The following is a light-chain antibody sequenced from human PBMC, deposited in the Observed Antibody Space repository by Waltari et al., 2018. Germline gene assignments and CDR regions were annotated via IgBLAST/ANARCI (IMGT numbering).Light chain of an antibody. CDR1: PSVSRS. V-gene: IGKV3-11*01. Sequence: IVLTQSPATLSLSPGDRATLSCRASPSVSRSLTWYQQQPGQAPRLVIYDSSNRATGIPARFSGRWSGTDFTLTITSLETEDFAVYYCHQRFNWPPWTFGQGTKVEIK. CDR2: DSS. CDR3: HQRFNWPPWT. J-gene: IGKJ1*01.